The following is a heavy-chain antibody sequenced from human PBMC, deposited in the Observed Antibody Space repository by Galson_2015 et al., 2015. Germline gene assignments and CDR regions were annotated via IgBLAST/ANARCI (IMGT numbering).Heavy chain of an antibody. CDR3: AKVDTEKTYLYAFDI. CDR2: ISYDGNNE. V-gene: IGHV3-30*18. Sequence: SLRLSCAASGFTFSSYCMHWVRQAPGKGLEWLAVISYDGNNEYYADSVKGRFTISRDNSKNTLYMQMSSLRAEDTAVYYCAKVDTEKTYLYAFDIRGQGTMVIVSS. CDR1: GFTFSSYC. J-gene: IGHJ3*02. D-gene: IGHD2/OR15-2a*01.